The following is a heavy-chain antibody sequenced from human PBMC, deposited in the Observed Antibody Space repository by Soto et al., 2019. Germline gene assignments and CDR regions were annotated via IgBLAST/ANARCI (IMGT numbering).Heavy chain of an antibody. Sequence: SETLSLTCAVSSGSISSSNWWSWVRQPPGKGLEWIGEIYHSGSTNYNPSLKSRVTISVDKSKNQFSLKLSSVTAADTAVYYCASVTYCSGGSCYPALDYYYLAVWGKGTTVTVSS. J-gene: IGHJ6*03. V-gene: IGHV4-4*02. D-gene: IGHD2-15*01. CDR2: IYHSGST. CDR3: ASVTYCSGGSCYPALDYYYLAV. CDR1: SGSISSSNW.